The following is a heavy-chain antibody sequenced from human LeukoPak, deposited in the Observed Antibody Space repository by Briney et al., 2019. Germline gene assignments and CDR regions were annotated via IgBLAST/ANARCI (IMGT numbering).Heavy chain of an antibody. CDR2: IYTSGSI. J-gene: IGHJ5*02. Sequence: SETLSLTCTVSGGSISSYYWSWIRQPPGKGLEWIGYIYTSGSINYNPSLKSRVTISVDTSKNQFSLKLSSVTAADTAVYYCASLKLGFRWFVPWGQGTLVTVSS. D-gene: IGHD7-27*01. CDR1: GGSISSYY. V-gene: IGHV4-4*09. CDR3: ASLKLGFRWFVP.